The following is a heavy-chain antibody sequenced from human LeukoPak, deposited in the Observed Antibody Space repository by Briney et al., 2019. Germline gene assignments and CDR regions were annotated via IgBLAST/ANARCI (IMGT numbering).Heavy chain of an antibody. J-gene: IGHJ3*02. CDR2: LYSGGTT. V-gene: IGHV3-53*05. CDR3: AREMPGSSGAYDI. Sequence: GGSLRLSCAASDLTVSNSYMSWFRRAPGMGLEWVSVLYSGGTTYYADSVRGRFTISRDISKNTLILRMNSLRAEDSAVYYCAREMPGSSGAYDIWGQGTMVTVSS. CDR1: DLTVSNSY. D-gene: IGHD6-6*01.